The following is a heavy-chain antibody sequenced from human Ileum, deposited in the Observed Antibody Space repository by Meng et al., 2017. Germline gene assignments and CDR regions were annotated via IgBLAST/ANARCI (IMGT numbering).Heavy chain of an antibody. CDR1: GDSINRCDHY. V-gene: IGHV4-30-4*01. CDR2: IYSSGRT. J-gene: IGHJ4*02. CDR3: AKATYLGSGYYFDY. D-gene: IGHD3-10*01. Sequence: QVQLQESGPGLGKPSQTLSLTRAVSGDSINRCDHYWTWIRQPPGKGPEWMGYIYSSGRTYYTPSLKGRLTISADTSQSTFSLKLNSVTATDTAVYFCAKATYLGSGYYFDYWGQGALVTVSS.